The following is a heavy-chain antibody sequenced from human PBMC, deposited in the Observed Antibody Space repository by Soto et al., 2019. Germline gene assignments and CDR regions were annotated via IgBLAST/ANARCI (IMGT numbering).Heavy chain of an antibody. V-gene: IGHV3-33*01. CDR2: IWYDGSNK. D-gene: IGHD1-7*01. CDR3: ARHAQNSGFDY. CDR1: GFTFSSYG. J-gene: IGHJ4*02. Sequence: QVQLVESGGGVVQPGRSLRLSCAASGFTFSSYGMHWVRQAPGKGLEWVAVIWYDGSNKYYADSVKGRFTISRDNSKNTLYLQMDSLGAEDTAVYYCARHAQNSGFDYWGQGTLVTVSS.